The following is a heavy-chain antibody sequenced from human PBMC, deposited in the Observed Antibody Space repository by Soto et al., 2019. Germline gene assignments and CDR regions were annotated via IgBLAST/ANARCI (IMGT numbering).Heavy chain of an antibody. Sequence: QVQLVQSGAEVKKPGSSVKVSCKASGGTFSSYTINWVRQAPGQGLEWMGGIIPIFGTADYAQKFQGGVTVTADESTSTAYMELSSLRSEDTAVYYCASVETQRYYYGMDVWGQGTTVTVSS. J-gene: IGHJ6*02. CDR1: GGTFSSYT. CDR3: ASVETQRYYYGMDV. CDR2: IIPIFGTA. D-gene: IGHD2-15*01. V-gene: IGHV1-69*12.